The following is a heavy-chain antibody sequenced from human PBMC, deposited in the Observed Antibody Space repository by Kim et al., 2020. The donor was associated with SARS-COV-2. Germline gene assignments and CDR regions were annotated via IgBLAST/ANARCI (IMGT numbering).Heavy chain of an antibody. J-gene: IGHJ4*02. CDR3: ARRAPLTSLQRYYYGSGSTPRYFDY. Sequence: GESLKISCKGSGYSFTSYWISWVRQMPGKGLEWMGRIDPSDSYTNYSPSFQGHVTISADKSISTAYLQWSSLKASDTAMYYCARRAPLTSLQRYYYGSGSTPRYFDYWGQGTLVTVSS. CDR2: IDPSDSYT. V-gene: IGHV5-10-1*01. CDR1: GYSFTSYW. D-gene: IGHD3-10*01.